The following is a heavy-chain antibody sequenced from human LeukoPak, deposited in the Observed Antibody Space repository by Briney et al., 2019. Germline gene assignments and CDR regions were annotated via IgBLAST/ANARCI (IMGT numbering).Heavy chain of an antibody. V-gene: IGHV3-30-3*01. CDR1: GFTFSSYA. CDR2: ISYDGSNK. CDR3: ARAGKTDSSGYYYLYYFDY. Sequence: GRSLRLSCATSGFTFSSYAMHWVRQAPGKGLEWVAVISYDGSNKYYADSVKGRFTISRDNSKNTLYLQMNSLRAEDTAVYYCARAGKTDSSGYYYLYYFDYWGQGTLVTVSS. D-gene: IGHD3-22*01. J-gene: IGHJ4*02.